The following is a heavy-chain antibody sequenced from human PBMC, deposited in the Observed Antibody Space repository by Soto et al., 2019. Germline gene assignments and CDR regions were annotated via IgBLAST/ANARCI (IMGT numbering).Heavy chain of an antibody. CDR1: GGSISSYY. CDR3: ARGFYDTGGYSAPFDY. V-gene: IGHV4-59*01. J-gene: IGHJ4*02. CDR2: IYSSGST. Sequence: SETLSLTCTVSGGSISSYYWSWIRQPPGKGLEWMGYIYSSGSTKYNPSLNSRVTISIDASKNQFSLHLPYVTAADTAVYYCARGFYDTGGYSAPFDYWGQGTLVTVSS. D-gene: IGHD3-22*01.